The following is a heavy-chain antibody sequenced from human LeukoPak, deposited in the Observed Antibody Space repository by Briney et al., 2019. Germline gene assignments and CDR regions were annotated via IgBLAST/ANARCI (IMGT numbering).Heavy chain of an antibody. CDR2: ISSRGSTI. D-gene: IGHD3-9*01. V-gene: IGHV3-48*03. CDR3: ARVLTDYYIVDY. CDR1: GFTFSSYD. Sequence: GGSLRLSCAASGFTFSSYDVNWVRQPPGKGLEWVSYISSRGSTIYYADSVKGRFTISRDNAKNSLYLEMNSLRAEDTAVYYCARVLTDYYIVDYWGQGTLVTVSS. J-gene: IGHJ4*02.